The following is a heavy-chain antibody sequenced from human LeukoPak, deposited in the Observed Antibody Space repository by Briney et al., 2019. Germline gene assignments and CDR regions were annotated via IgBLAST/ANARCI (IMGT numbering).Heavy chain of an antibody. CDR2: VSSSSSPI. Sequence: GGSLRLSCAASGFTFSTYSMNWVRQAPGKGLEWVSYVSSSSSPIYYADSVKGRFTISRDNAKNSLYLQMNSLRAEDTAVYYCARDSTGYWYFDLWGRGTLVSVSS. V-gene: IGHV3-48*01. CDR3: ARDSTGYWYFDL. D-gene: IGHD3-3*02. CDR1: GFTFSTYS. J-gene: IGHJ2*01.